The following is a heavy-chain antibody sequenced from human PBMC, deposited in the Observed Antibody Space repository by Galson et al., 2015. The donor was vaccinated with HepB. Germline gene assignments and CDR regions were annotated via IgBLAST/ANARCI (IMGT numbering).Heavy chain of an antibody. V-gene: IGHV1-18*01. J-gene: IGHJ4*02. Sequence: SVKVSCKASGYTFTSYGISWVRQAPGQGLEWMGWIGTYNDNTNYAQKLQGRVTMTTDTSTSTAYMELRSLRSDDTAVYYCARDVTHYYDSSGYLGQVDYWGQGTLVTVSS. CDR3: ARDVTHYYDSSGYLGQVDY. CDR2: IGTYNDNT. CDR1: GYTFTSYG. D-gene: IGHD3-22*01.